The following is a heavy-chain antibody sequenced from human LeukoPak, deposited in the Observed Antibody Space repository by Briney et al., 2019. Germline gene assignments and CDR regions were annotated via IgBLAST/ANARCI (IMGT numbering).Heavy chain of an antibody. J-gene: IGHJ5*02. V-gene: IGHV3-74*01. CDR1: EFSVGSNY. Sequence: GGSLRLSCAASEFSVGSNYMTWVRQAPGKGLVWVSRINSDGSSTSYADSVKGRFTISRDNAKNTLYLQMNSLRAEDTAVYYCARAGSGRSPDWFDPWGQGTLVTVSS. CDR3: ARAGSGRSPDWFDP. CDR2: INSDGSST. D-gene: IGHD1-26*01.